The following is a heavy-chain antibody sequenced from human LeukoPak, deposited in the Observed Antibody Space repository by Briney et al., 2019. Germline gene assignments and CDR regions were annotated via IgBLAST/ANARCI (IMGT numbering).Heavy chain of an antibody. Sequence: GGSLRLSCAVSGFTFSSYSMNWVRQAPGKGLEWVSSISSSSSYIYYADSVKGRFTISRDNAKNSLYLQMNSLRAEDTAVYYCARDLNKPNYDFWSGYYYYYYYMDVWGKGTTVTVSS. CDR3: ARDLNKPNYDFWSGYYYYYYYMDV. D-gene: IGHD3-3*01. J-gene: IGHJ6*03. V-gene: IGHV3-21*01. CDR1: GFTFSSYS. CDR2: ISSSSSYI.